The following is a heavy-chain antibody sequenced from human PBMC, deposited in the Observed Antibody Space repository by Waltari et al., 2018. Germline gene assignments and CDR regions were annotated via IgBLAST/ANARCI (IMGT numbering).Heavy chain of an antibody. CDR1: GGSFSGYY. CDR3: ARVPEMATNAFDI. CDR2: INHSGST. V-gene: IGHV4-34*01. D-gene: IGHD5-12*01. J-gene: IGHJ3*02. Sequence: QVQLQQWGAGLLKPSETLSLTCAVYGGSFSGYYWSWIRQPPGKGLEWIGEINHSGSTNYNPSLKGRVTISVDTSKNQFSLKLSSVTAADTAVYYCARVPEMATNAFDIWGQGTMVTVSS.